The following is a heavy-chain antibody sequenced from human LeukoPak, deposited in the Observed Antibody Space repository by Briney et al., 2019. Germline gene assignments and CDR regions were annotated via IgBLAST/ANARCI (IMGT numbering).Heavy chain of an antibody. V-gene: IGHV4-59*01. D-gene: IGHD1-26*01. CDR2: IYYSGST. CDR3: ARGPVGGATYYDGDAFDI. Sequence: PSETLSLTCTVSGGSISYYYWNWIRQPAGKGLEWIGYIYYSGSTNYNPSLKSRVTISVDTSKNQFSLKLSSVTAVDTAVYYCARGPVGGATYYDGDAFDIWGQGTMVTVSS. CDR1: GGSISYYY. J-gene: IGHJ3*02.